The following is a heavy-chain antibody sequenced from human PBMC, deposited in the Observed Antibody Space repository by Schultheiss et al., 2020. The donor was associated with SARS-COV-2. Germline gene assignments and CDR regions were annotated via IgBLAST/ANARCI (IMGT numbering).Heavy chain of an antibody. CDR2: IYYSGST. CDR3: AKGGGYYSPIDY. Sequence: SETLSLTCTVSGYSISSGYYWSWIRQPPGKGLEWIGYIYYSGSTNYNPSLKSRVTISVDTSKNQFSLKLSSVTAADTAVYYCAKGGGYYSPIDYWGQGTLVTVSS. J-gene: IGHJ4*02. V-gene: IGHV4-61*01. D-gene: IGHD3-22*01. CDR1: GYSISSGYY.